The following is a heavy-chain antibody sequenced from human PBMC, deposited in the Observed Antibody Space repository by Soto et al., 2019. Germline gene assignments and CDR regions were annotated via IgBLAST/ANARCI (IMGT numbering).Heavy chain of an antibody. CDR2: INPNSGGT. D-gene: IGHD5-18*01. V-gene: IGHV1-2*04. CDR1: GYTFMDYY. Sequence: QVHLVQSGAEVKLPGASVNVSCKASGYTFMDYYIHWVRQAPGQGLEWMGWINPNSGGTRLAQKFTDWVTMTRDTSISTVYRELRRLRSDDTAVYYCARGYSYGFWWFDPWGQGTLVTVSS. CDR3: ARGYSYGFWWFDP. J-gene: IGHJ5*02.